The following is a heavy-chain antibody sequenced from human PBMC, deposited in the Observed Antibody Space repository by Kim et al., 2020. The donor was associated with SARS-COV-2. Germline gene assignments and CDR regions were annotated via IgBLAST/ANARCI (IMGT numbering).Heavy chain of an antibody. V-gene: IGHV1-2*06. Sequence: ASVKVSCKASGYTFTGYYMHWVRQAPGQGLEWMGRINPNSGGTNYAQKFQGRVTMTRDTSISTAYMELSRLRSDDTAVYYCAREYCSSTSCYYDFDYWGQGTLVTVSS. J-gene: IGHJ4*02. CDR3: AREYCSSTSCYYDFDY. D-gene: IGHD2-2*01. CDR2: INPNSGGT. CDR1: GYTFTGYY.